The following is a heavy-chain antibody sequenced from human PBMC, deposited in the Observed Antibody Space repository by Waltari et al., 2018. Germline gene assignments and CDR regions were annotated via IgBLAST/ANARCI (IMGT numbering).Heavy chain of an antibody. V-gene: IGHV3-73*01. J-gene: IGHJ4*02. D-gene: IGHD2-15*01. CDR1: GFTFSGSA. CDR3: MLNYCGAVTCYSNY. CDR2: IRDRTNSYAT. Sequence: EVQLVESGGGLVQPGGYLTLSCAASGFTFSGSAIHWVRQASGKGLEWVGRIRDRTNSYATTYAASVKGRFTISRDDSKNTAYLQMHSLKTEDTAVYYCMLNYCGAVTCYSNYWGQGTLVTVSS.